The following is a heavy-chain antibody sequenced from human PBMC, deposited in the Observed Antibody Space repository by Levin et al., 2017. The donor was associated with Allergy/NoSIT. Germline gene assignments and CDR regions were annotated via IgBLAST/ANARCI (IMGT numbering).Heavy chain of an antibody. V-gene: IGHV1-8*01. CDR1: GYTFTSYD. CDR3: ARKGGHTATGHLYYYGMDV. J-gene: IGHJ6*02. CDR2: MNPNSGNT. D-gene: IGHD5-18*01. Sequence: ASVKVSCKASGYTFTSYDINWVRQATGQGLEWMGWMNPNSGNTGYAQKFQGRVTMTRNTSISTAYMELSSLRSEDTAVYYCARKGGHTATGHLYYYGMDVWGQGTTVTVSS.